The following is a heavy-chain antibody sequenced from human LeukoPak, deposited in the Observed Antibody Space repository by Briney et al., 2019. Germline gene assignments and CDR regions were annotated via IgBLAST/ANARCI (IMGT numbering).Heavy chain of an antibody. CDR1: GFTFDNYA. Sequence: PGGSLRLSCAASGFTFDNYAIHWVRPAPRKGLEWVSRISWNSGSIGYADSVKGRFTISRDNAKNSLYLQMNSLSPEDMALYYCAISEGAFLSSSFDYWGEGTLVTVSS. CDR3: AISEGAFLSSSFDY. J-gene: IGHJ4*02. V-gene: IGHV3-9*03. D-gene: IGHD3-22*01. CDR2: ISWNSGSI.